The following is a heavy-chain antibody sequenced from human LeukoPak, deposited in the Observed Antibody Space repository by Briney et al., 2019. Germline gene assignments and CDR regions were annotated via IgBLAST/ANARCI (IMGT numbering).Heavy chain of an antibody. J-gene: IGHJ6*03. CDR3: ARLLPYYYYMDV. CDR1: GYSISSGYY. CDR2: IYHSGST. Sequence: SETLSLTCTVSGYSISSGYYWGWIRQPPGKGLEWIGSIYHSGSTYYNPSLKSRVTISVDMSKNQFSLKLTSVTAADTAVYYCARLLPYYYYMDVWGKGTTVTVSS. V-gene: IGHV4-38-2*02. D-gene: IGHD5-18*01.